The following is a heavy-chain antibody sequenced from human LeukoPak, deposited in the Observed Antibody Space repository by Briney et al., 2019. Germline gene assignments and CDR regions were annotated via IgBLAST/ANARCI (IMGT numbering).Heavy chain of an antibody. Sequence: GGSLRLSCAASGLTFSSYAMSWVRQAPGMGLEWVSAISGSGGSTYYADFVKGRFTISRDSSKNTLYLQMNSLRAEDTAVYYCAKDLWGSYETWGQGTLVTVSS. V-gene: IGHV3-23*01. CDR3: AKDLWGSYET. CDR2: ISGSGGST. CDR1: GLTFSSYA. J-gene: IGHJ5*02. D-gene: IGHD5-18*01.